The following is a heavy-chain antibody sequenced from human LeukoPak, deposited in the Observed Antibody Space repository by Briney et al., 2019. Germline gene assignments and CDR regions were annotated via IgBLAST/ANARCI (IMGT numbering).Heavy chain of an antibody. J-gene: IGHJ4*02. CDR1: GGTFSSYA. Sequence: ASVKVSCKASGGTFSSYAISWVRQAPGQGLEWMGRIIPILGIANYAQKFQGRVTITADKSTSTAYMELSSLRSEDTAVYYCAREHYGDYDPLDYWGQGTLVTVSS. V-gene: IGHV1-69*04. D-gene: IGHD4-17*01. CDR3: AREHYGDYDPLDY. CDR2: IIPILGIA.